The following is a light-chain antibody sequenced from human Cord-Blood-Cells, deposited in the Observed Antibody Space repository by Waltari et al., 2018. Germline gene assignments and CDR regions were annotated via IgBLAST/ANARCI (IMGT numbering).Light chain of an antibody. CDR3: SSYTSSSTLV. CDR1: SSDVGGYNY. Sequence: QSALTQPASVSGSPGQSLTISCTGTSSDVGGYNYVSWYQQHPGKAPKRMIYDVSNRSSGVSNRFSGSKSGNTASLPIAGLQAEDEADYYCSSYTSSSTLVFGGGTKLTGL. CDR2: DVS. J-gene: IGLJ2*01. V-gene: IGLV2-14*01.